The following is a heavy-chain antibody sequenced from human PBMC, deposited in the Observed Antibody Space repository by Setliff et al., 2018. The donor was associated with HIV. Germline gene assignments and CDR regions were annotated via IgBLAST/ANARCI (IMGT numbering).Heavy chain of an antibody. CDR2: VWSDGSNV. CDR1: GFPFNEYG. J-gene: IGHJ3*02. Sequence: GGSLRLSCAASGFPFNEYGMHWVRQAPGKGLEWVAVVWSDGSNVFYGDPVKGRFTISRDNSKNTLYLQMNSLRAEDTAIYYCARCIAARPRGSDAFDIWGQGTMVTVSS. CDR3: ARCIAARPRGSDAFDI. V-gene: IGHV3-33*03. D-gene: IGHD6-6*01.